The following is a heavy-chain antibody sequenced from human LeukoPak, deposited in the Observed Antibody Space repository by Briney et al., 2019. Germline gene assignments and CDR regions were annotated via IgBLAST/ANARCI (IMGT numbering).Heavy chain of an antibody. CDR3: ARGSLRYCSSTSCYTEDRPFDY. CDR2: INQDGSEK. V-gene: IGHV3-7*01. J-gene: IGHJ4*02. D-gene: IGHD2-2*02. CDR1: GFTFSNAW. Sequence: GGSLRLSCAASGFTFSNAWMSWVRQAPGKGLEWVANINQDGSEKYYVDSVKGRFTISRDNAKNSLYLQMNSLRAEDTAVYYCARGSLRYCSSTSCYTEDRPFDYWGQGTLVTVSS.